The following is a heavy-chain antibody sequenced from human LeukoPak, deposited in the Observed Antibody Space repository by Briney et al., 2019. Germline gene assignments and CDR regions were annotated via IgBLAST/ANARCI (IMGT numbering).Heavy chain of an antibody. D-gene: IGHD3-9*01. V-gene: IGHV4-59*08. J-gene: IGHJ3*02. Sequence: SETLSLTCTVSGGSISSYYWSWIRQPPGKGLEWIGYIYYSGGTNYNPPLKSRVTISVDTSKKQLSLKVTSVTAADTAVYYCARLRLTYYDILTGGFAFDIWGQGTMVTVSS. CDR1: GGSISSYY. CDR3: ARLRLTYYDILTGGFAFDI. CDR2: IYYSGGT.